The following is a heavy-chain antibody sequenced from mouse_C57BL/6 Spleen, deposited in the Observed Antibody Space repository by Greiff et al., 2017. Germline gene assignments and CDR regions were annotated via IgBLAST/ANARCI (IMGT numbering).Heavy chain of an antibody. CDR3: ASTVVAPYYAMDY. Sequence: VQRVESGPELVKPGASVKISCKASGYAFSSSWMNWVKQRPGKGLEWIGRIYPGDGDTNYNGKFKGKATLTADKSSSTAYMQLSSLTSEDSAVYFCASTVVAPYYAMDYWGQGTSVTVSS. CDR2: IYPGDGDT. CDR1: GYAFSSSW. D-gene: IGHD1-1*01. J-gene: IGHJ4*01. V-gene: IGHV1-82*01.